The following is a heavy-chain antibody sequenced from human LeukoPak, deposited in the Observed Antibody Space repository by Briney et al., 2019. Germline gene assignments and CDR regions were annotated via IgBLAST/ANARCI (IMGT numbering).Heavy chain of an antibody. Sequence: GGSLRLSCAASGFTFTNYAMGWVRQAPGKGLEWVSAISGSGVSTYYADSVKGRFTVSRDNSKNTLYLQMSSLRAEDTAVYYCAKDERNWNYNLASQTYDWGQGTLVTVSS. CDR1: GFTFTNYA. J-gene: IGHJ4*02. V-gene: IGHV3-23*01. D-gene: IGHD1-7*01. CDR2: ISGSGVST. CDR3: AKDERNWNYNLASQTYD.